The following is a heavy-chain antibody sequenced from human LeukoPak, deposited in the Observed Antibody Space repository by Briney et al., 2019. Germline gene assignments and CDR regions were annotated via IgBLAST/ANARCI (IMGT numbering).Heavy chain of an antibody. CDR3: AKDLGYCSGGSCGGFDY. Sequence: GGSLRLSCAASGFTFSSYGVSWVRQAPGKGLEWVSGISGSGVSTYYADSVKGRFTISRDNSKNTLYLQMNSLRAEDTAVYYCAKDLGYCSGGSCGGFDYWGQGTLVTVSS. CDR1: GFTFSSYG. J-gene: IGHJ4*02. V-gene: IGHV3-23*01. CDR2: ISGSGVST. D-gene: IGHD2-15*01.